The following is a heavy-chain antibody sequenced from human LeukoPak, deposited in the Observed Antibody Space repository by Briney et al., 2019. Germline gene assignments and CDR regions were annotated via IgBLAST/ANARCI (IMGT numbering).Heavy chain of an antibody. Sequence: GGSLRLSCAASGFSFSTYAMSWVRQAPGQGLEWVSRLSDSGSSAYYADSVKGRFTISRDNSKNTLYLQMNSLGAEDTAVYYCVKSHSLGYRGYFDYWGQGTLVTVSS. CDR3: VKSHSLGYRGYFDY. J-gene: IGHJ4*02. CDR2: LSDSGSSA. CDR1: GFSFSTYA. V-gene: IGHV3-23*01. D-gene: IGHD5-18*01.